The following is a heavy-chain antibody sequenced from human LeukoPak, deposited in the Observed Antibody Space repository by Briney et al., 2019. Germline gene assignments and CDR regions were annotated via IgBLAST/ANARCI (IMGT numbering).Heavy chain of an antibody. V-gene: IGHV3-48*03. CDR1: GFTFSSYE. D-gene: IGHD3-22*01. Sequence: GGSLRLSCAASGFTFSSYEMNWVRQAPGKGLEWVSYISSSGSTIYYADSVKGRFTISRDNAKNSLYLQMNSLRAEDTAVYYCARGYYDSSGYLWYWSQGTLVTVSS. CDR2: ISSSGSTI. CDR3: ARGYYDSSGYLWY. J-gene: IGHJ4*02.